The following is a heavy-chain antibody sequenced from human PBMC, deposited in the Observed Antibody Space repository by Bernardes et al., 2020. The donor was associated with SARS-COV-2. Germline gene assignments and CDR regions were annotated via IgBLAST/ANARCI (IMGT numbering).Heavy chain of an antibody. CDR3: ARGGWNSPYNYFYALDV. V-gene: IGHV1-18*04. D-gene: IGHD1-7*01. CDR2: ISPYNGNT. J-gene: IGHJ6*02. CDR1: GYSFSTYG. Sequence: ASVKVSCGASGYSFSTYGISWVRQAPGQGLEWIGWISPYNGNTKYAEKFQGRVSMTADTPASRAYMELRGLRSDDTATYYCARGGWNSPYNYFYALDVWGQGTTVTVSS.